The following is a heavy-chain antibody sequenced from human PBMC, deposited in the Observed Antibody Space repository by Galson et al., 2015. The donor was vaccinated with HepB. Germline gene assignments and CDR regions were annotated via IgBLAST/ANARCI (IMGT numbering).Heavy chain of an antibody. V-gene: IGHV3-48*02. Sequence: SLRLSCAASGFTFGGYSMNWVRQAPGKGLEWLSFITSGGSTTYYADSVKGRFTISRDNAKNSLYLQMTSLRDEDTALYYCARDAARGSVIFGVVDWGQGTRVTVSS. D-gene: IGHD3-3*01. CDR3: ARDAARGSVIFGVVD. J-gene: IGHJ4*02. CDR1: GFTFGGYS. CDR2: ITSGGSTT.